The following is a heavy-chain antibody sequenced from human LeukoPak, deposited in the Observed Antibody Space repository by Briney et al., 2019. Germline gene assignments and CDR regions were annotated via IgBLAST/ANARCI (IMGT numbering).Heavy chain of an antibody. J-gene: IGHJ3*01. CDR1: GFTFSIYG. D-gene: IGHD5-24*01. CDR2: ISYDGSNK. Sequence: PGRSLRLSCAASGFTFSIYGMHWVRQAPGKGLEWVAVISYDGSNKYYADSVKGRFTISRDHSKNTLYLQMNSLRVEDTAIYYCAKDIQLSAWGLGTMVTVSS. V-gene: IGHV3-30*18. CDR3: AKDIQLSA.